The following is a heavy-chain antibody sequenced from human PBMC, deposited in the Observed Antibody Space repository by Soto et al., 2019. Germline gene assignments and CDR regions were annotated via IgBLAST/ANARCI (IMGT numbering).Heavy chain of an antibody. CDR1: GFTFNDYA. Sequence: QVQLVESGGGVVQPGRSLKLSCLASGFTFNDYAMHWVRQAPGEGLEWVALISYDESNKDYADSVKGRFTISRDNSKNALYLQINSLRSEDTAVYYCAKLRLATYDFWGGCDSWGQGTLVTVSS. J-gene: IGHJ4*02. CDR2: ISYDESNK. V-gene: IGHV3-30*18. CDR3: AKLRLATYDFWGGCDS. D-gene: IGHD3-3*01.